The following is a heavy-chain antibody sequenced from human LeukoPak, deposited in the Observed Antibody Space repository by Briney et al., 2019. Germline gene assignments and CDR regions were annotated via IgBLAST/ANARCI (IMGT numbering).Heavy chain of an antibody. CDR3: TAKPN. CDR1: GFTFSNAW. CDR2: IKSKTYGGTT. Sequence: GVSLRLPCAACGFTFSNAWMIWVRQAPGKGLEWVGRIKSKTYGGTTDYAAPVKGRFPISRDDSKNRLYLQMNSLKTEDTAVYYCTAKPNWGQGTLVTVSS. D-gene: IGHD1-14*01. J-gene: IGHJ4*02. V-gene: IGHV3-15*01.